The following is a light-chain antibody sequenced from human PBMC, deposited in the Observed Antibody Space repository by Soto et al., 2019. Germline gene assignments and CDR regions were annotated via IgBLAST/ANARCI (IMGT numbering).Light chain of an antibody. J-gene: IGLJ3*02. CDR3: SSYAGSNNWV. CDR2: EVS. V-gene: IGLV2-8*01. Sequence: QSALTQPPSASGSPGQSVTISCTGTSSDVGDYNYVFWYQQHPGKAPKLMIYEVSKRPSGVPDRFSGSKSGNTASLTVSGLQAEDEADYYCSSYAGSNNWVFGGGTKVTVL. CDR1: SSDVGDYNY.